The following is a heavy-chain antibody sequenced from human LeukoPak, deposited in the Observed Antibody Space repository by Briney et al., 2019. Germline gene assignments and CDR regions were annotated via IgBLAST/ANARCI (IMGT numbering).Heavy chain of an antibody. D-gene: IGHD5-12*01. CDR2: IRSDGVEK. V-gene: IGHV3-7*03. CDR3: AREFTGYGNTDY. Sequence: GGSLRLSCAASGFTFNNYWMSWVRQAPGKGLEWVANIRSDGVEKYYVDSVRGRFTISTDTAKNTLYLQMNSLRADGTAVYYCAREFTGYGNTDYWGQGTLVTVSS. J-gene: IGHJ4*02. CDR1: GFTFNNYW.